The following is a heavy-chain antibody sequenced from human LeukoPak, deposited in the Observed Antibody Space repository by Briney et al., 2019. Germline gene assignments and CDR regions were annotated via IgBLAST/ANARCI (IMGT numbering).Heavy chain of an antibody. D-gene: IGHD3-10*01. V-gene: IGHV4-38-2*01. J-gene: IGHJ3*02. CDR1: GYSISSGYY. CDR3: ARLRRDYYGSGAHEFDI. Sequence: PSETLSLTCAVSGYSISSGYYWGWIRQPPGKGLEWIGSIYHSVSTYYNPSLKSRVTISIDTSKNQFSLKLSSVTAAETAVYYCARLRRDYYGSGAHEFDIWGQGTMVTVSS. CDR2: IYHSVST.